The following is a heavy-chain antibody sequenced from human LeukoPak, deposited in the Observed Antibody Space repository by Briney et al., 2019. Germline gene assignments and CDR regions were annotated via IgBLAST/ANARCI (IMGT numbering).Heavy chain of an antibody. CDR1: GVSVNSNY. V-gene: IGHV3-53*04. J-gene: IGHJ2*01. CDR2: LYSDGGT. Sequence: GESLRLSCAVSGVSVNSNYMSWVRQPPGKGLEWVSLLYSDGGTDYADSVKGRFTISRHNSKNTLYLQINSLRAEDTAVYYCARSNWYFDLWGRGTLVTVSS. CDR3: ARSNWYFDL.